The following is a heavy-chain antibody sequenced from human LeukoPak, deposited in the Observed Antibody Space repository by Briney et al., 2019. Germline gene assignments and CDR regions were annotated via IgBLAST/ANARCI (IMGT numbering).Heavy chain of an antibody. CDR2: IGTAGDT. V-gene: IGHV3-13*01. J-gene: IGHJ6*02. CDR1: GFTFSGYD. Sequence: PGGSLRLSCAASGFTFSGYDMHWVRQATGKGLEWASAIGTAGDTYYPGSVKGRFTISRENAKNSLYLQMNSLRAGDTAVYYCARDLSVAGSYYYGMDVWGQGTTVTVSS. D-gene: IGHD6-19*01. CDR3: ARDLSVAGSYYYGMDV.